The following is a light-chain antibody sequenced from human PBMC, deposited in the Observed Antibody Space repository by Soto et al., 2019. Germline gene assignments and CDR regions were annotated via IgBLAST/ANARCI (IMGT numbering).Light chain of an antibody. J-gene: IGLJ1*01. CDR3: SSYTSSSPYV. CDR1: SSDVGGYNY. CDR2: EVS. V-gene: IGLV2-14*01. Sequence: QSVLTQPASVSGSPGQSITISCTGTSSDVGGYNYVSWYQQHPGKAPKLMIYEVSNRPSGVSNRVSGSKSGNTASLTISGLQAEDEADYYCSSYTSSSPYVFGTGTTLTVL.